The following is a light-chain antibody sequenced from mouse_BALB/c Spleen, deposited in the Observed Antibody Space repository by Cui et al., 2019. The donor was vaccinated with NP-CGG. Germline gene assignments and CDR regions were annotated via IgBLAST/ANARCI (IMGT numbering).Light chain of an antibody. CDR2: GTN. V-gene: IGLV1*01. Sequence: QAVVTQESAPTTSPGETVTLTCRSSTGAVTTSNYANWVQEKPDYLFTGLIGGTNNRVPGVPARFSGSLIGDKAALTITGAQIEDEAIYFCALWYSNHWVFGGGTKLTVL. J-gene: IGLJ1*01. CDR3: ALWYSNHWV. CDR1: TGAVTTSNY.